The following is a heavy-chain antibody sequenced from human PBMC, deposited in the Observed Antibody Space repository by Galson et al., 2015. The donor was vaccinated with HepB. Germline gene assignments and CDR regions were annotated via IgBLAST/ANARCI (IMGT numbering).Heavy chain of an antibody. D-gene: IGHD2/OR15-2a*01. CDR1: GYPFTSYA. V-gene: IGHV7-4-1*02. CDR2: INTSTGKP. Sequence: SVKVSCKASGYPFTSYAINWVRQAPGQGLEWMEWINTSTGKPTYAQGFTGRFVFSLDTSVNTAFLQINSLKAEDTAVYFCARTFYCDYWGQGALVTVSS. J-gene: IGHJ4*02. CDR3: ARTFYCDY.